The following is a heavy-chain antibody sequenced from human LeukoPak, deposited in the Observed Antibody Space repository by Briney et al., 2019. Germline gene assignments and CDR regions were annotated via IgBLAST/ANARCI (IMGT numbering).Heavy chain of an antibody. J-gene: IGHJ4*02. Sequence: PGGSLRLSCAASGFTVSGYGMHWVRQAPGKGLEWMAVISYGGSHIYYADSVKGRFTISRDSSKNTLYLQMNSLRTDDTAVYYCARDRSNSWTFDYWGQGTLVTVSS. CDR3: ARDRSNSWTFDY. V-gene: IGHV3-30*03. D-gene: IGHD6-13*01. CDR2: ISYGGSHI. CDR1: GFTVSGYG.